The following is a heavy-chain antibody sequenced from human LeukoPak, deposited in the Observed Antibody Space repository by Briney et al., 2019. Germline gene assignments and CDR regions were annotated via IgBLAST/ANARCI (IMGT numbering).Heavy chain of an antibody. CDR1: GGSISSYF. CDR2: IYHSGST. CDR3: ARVKESSRPYYYYMDV. J-gene: IGHJ6*03. D-gene: IGHD6-19*01. Sequence: PSETLSLTCTVSGGSISSYFWSWIRQPPGKGLQWIGYIYHSGSTYYNPSLKSRVTISVDTSKNQFSLKLSSVTAADTAVYYCARVKESSRPYYYYMDVWGKGTTVTVSS. V-gene: IGHV4-59*08.